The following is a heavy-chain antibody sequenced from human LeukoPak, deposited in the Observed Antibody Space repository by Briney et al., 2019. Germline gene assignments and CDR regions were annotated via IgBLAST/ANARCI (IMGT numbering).Heavy chain of an antibody. CDR1: GFTFSSYI. D-gene: IGHD3-16*01. CDR2: IGGSGDST. J-gene: IGHJ4*02. V-gene: IGHV3-23*01. Sequence: GGSLRLSCAASGFTFSSYIMSWVRQAPGKGLEWVSLIGGSGDSTYYADSVKGRFTISRDNSKNTLYLRMNSLRADDTAVYYCAKEGPGGGGYFDDWGQGTLVTVSS. CDR3: AKEGPGGGGYFDD.